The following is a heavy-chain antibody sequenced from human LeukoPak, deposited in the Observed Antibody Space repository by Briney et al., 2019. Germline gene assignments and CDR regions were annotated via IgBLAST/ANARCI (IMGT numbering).Heavy chain of an antibody. CDR2: IKQDGSEK. V-gene: IGHV3-7*01. D-gene: IGHD3-22*01. Sequence: GGSLRLSCAASGFTFSSFWMTWVRQAPGKGLEWVANIKQDGSEKYYVDSVKGRFTISRDNAKNSLYLQMNSLRAEDTAVYYCARDRTYYYDSSGYPYRDYWGQGTLVTVSS. CDR1: GFTFSSFW. CDR3: ARDRTYYYDSSGYPYRDY. J-gene: IGHJ4*02.